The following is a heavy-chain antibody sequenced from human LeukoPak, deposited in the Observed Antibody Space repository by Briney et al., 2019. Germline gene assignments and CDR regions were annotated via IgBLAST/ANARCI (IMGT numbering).Heavy chain of an antibody. J-gene: IGHJ4*02. CDR3: ARESVIVSGDGSGSYRGFDN. CDR2: ISPYNT. D-gene: IGHD3-10*01. CDR1: GYTFTSYA. V-gene: IGHV1-18*01. Sequence: ASVKVSCKASGYTFTSYAITWVRQAPGQGLEWMGWISPYNTNYAQKFQGRVTMTTDTSTNTAHMEVKSLRYDDTAVYYCARESVIVSGDGSGSYRGFDNWGQGTLVTVSS.